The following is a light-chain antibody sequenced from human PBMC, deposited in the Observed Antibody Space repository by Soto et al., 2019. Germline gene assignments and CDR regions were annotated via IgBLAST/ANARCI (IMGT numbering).Light chain of an antibody. CDR3: QKYNSALIT. CDR1: QGISND. J-gene: IGKJ5*01. CDR2: AAS. V-gene: IGKV1-27*01. Sequence: IQMTQSPSSLSASVGDRVTITCRASQGISNDLAWYQQKPGKVPKLLIYAASTLQSGVPSRFSGSGSGTDFTLTISSLQPEDVATYYCQKYNSALITFGQGTRLEIK.